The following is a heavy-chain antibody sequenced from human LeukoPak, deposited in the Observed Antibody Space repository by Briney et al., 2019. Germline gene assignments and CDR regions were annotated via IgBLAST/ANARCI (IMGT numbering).Heavy chain of an antibody. CDR2: IYSGGST. J-gene: IGHJ4*02. CDR1: GFTFSSNY. Sequence: GGSLRLSCAASGFTFSSNYMSWVRQAPGKGLEWVSVIYSGGSTYYADSVKGRFTISRDNSKNTLYLQMNSLRAEDTAVYYCARRVLGAAGYFDYWGQGTLVTVSS. D-gene: IGHD4/OR15-4a*01. V-gene: IGHV3-53*01. CDR3: ARRVLGAAGYFDY.